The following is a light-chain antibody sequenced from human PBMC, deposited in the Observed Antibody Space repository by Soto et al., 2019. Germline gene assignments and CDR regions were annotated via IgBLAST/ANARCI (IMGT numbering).Light chain of an antibody. CDR1: SSDIGTYNY. J-gene: IGLJ1*01. V-gene: IGLV2-14*01. CDR3: ASFTTSSTRV. CDR2: EVN. Sequence: QSVLTQPASVSGSPGQSITVSCTVTSSDIGTYNYVSWYQQHPGKAPKLIIYEVNNRPSGISNRFSASKSGNTASLSISGLQAEDEADYYCASFTTSSTRVFGTGTKLTVL.